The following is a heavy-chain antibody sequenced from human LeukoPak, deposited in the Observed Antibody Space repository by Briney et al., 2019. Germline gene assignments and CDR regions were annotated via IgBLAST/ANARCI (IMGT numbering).Heavy chain of an antibody. Sequence: PSETLSLTCNVSSGSISSATYYWGWLRQPPGKGLEWIGRIYYTGTTHYSPSLKSRVTISVHTSKNQLSLKLNYVTAADTAVYYCARQECNGGSCYSRAIWFDPWGQGTLVTVSS. J-gene: IGHJ5*02. V-gene: IGHV4-39*01. CDR1: SGSISSATYY. D-gene: IGHD2-15*01. CDR2: IYYTGTT. CDR3: ARQECNGGSCYSRAIWFDP.